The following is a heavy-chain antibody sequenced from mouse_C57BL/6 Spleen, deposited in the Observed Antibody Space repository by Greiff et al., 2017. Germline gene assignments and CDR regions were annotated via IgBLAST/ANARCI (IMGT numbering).Heavy chain of an antibody. CDR3: ARITTVVADWYFDV. V-gene: IGHV3-6*01. J-gene: IGHJ1*03. Sequence: VQLQQSGPGLVKPSQSLSLTCSVTGYSITSGYYWNWIRQFPGNKLEWTGYISYDGSNNYNPSLKNRISITRDTSKNQFFLKLNSVTTEDTATYYCARITTVVADWYFDVWGTGTTVTVSS. CDR2: ISYDGSN. D-gene: IGHD1-1*01. CDR1: GYSITSGYY.